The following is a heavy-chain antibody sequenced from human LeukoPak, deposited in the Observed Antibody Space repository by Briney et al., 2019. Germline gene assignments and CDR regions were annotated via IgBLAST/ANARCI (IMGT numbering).Heavy chain of an antibody. V-gene: IGHV3-23*01. D-gene: IGHD3-9*01. J-gene: IGHJ4*02. CDR2: ISGSGGST. CDR1: GFTFSNYA. CDR3: AKDMRFDWTPYYFDY. Sequence: GGSLRLSCAASGFTFSNYAMSWVRQAPGKGLEWVSAISGSGGSTYYADSVKGRFTISRDNSKNTLYLQMNGLRAEDTAVYYCAKDMRFDWTPYYFDYWGQGTLVTVSS.